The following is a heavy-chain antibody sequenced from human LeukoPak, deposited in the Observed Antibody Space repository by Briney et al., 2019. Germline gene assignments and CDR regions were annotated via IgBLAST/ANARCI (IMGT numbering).Heavy chain of an antibody. V-gene: IGHV3-49*04. D-gene: IGHD3-10*01. CDR3: ARFVPYFDY. J-gene: IGHJ4*02. CDR2: IRSKAYGGTT. CDR1: GLTFGDYA. Sequence: GGSLRLSCTASGLTFGDYAVSWVRQAPGNGLEWVGFIRSKAYGGTTEYAASVKGRFTISRDDSKSIAYLQLNSLKTEDTAVYYCARFVPYFDYWGQGTLVTVSS.